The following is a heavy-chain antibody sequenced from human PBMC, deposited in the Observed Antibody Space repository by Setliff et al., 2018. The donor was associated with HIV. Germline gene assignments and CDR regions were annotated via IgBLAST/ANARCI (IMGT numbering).Heavy chain of an antibody. D-gene: IGHD3-16*01. Sequence: LRLSCAASGFTFSDYYMTWIRQAPGKGLEWVSYISGLGVTIYYADSVKGRFTISRDNAKNSLYLQMNSLRAEDMGVYYCARGGGTDFYYYGMDVWGQGTTVTLSS. CDR3: ARGGGTDFYYYGMDV. J-gene: IGHJ6*02. CDR1: GFTFSDYY. CDR2: ISGLGVTI. V-gene: IGHV3-11*01.